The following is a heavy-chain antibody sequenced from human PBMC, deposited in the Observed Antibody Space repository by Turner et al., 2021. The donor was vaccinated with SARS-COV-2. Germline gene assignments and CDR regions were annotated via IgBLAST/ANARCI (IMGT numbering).Heavy chain of an antibody. CDR2: IIPIFGTA. CDR3: ARSRYTYGSYYYYGMDV. CDR1: GGTFSSYA. J-gene: IGHJ6*02. D-gene: IGHD5-18*01. Sequence: QVQLVQSGAEVKKPGSSVKVSCKASGGTFSSYAISWVRQAPGQGLEWMGGIIPIFGTANFAQKFQGRVTITADKSTSTAYMELSSLRSEDTAVYYCARSRYTYGSYYYYGMDVWGQGTTVTVSS. V-gene: IGHV1-69*06.